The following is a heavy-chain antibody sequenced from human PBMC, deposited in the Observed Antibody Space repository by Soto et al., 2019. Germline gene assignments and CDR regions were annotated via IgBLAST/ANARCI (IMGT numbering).Heavy chain of an antibody. D-gene: IGHD3-3*01. J-gene: IGHJ4*02. V-gene: IGHV3-11*06. CDR1: GFTFSDYY. Sequence: PGWSLRLSCAASGFTFSDYYMSWVRQAPGRGLEWISYSSNSGTFARYATSVKGRFSISRDNANNSLYLEMNSLRVEDTAVYYCAKDRSGGYYHVGAFDYGGQGTLVTVSS. CDR2: SSNSGTFA. CDR3: AKDRSGGYYHVGAFDY.